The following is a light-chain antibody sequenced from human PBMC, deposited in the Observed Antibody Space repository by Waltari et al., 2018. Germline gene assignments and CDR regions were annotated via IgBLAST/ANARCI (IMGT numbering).Light chain of an antibody. V-gene: IGKV3-11*01. CDR1: QSVSSY. CDR2: DAS. J-gene: IGKJ4*01. Sequence: EIVLTQSPATLSLSPGERATLSCRASQSVSSYLAWYQQKPGQAPRRLIYDASNRATGIPARFSGSGSGTDFTVTISSLEPEDFAVYYCQQRSNWPLTFGGGTKVEIK. CDR3: QQRSNWPLT.